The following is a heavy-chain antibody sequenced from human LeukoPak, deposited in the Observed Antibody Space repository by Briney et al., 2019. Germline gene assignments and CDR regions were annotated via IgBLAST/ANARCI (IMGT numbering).Heavy chain of an antibody. CDR1: GFTVSSNY. V-gene: IGHV3-53*01. J-gene: IGHJ4*02. CDR2: IYSGGST. CDR3: ARALPGYSSGWYLDY. D-gene: IGHD6-19*01. Sequence: PGGSLRLSCAASGFTVSSNYMSWVRQAPGKGLEWVSVIYSGGSTYYADSVKGRFTISRHNSKNTLYLQMNSLRAEDTAVYYCARALPGYSSGWYLDYWGQGTLVTVSS.